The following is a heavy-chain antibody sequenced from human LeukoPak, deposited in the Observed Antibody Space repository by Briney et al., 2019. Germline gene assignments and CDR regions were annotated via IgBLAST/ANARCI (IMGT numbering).Heavy chain of an antibody. D-gene: IGHD1-26*01. Sequence: GGSLRLSCAASGLTFSSYAMSWVRQAPGKGLEWVSAISGSSGNTYYADSVKGRFTISRDNSKNTLYLQMNSLRAEDTAVYYCAKAAIVGDYAPYYWGQGTLVTVSS. V-gene: IGHV3-23*01. CDR3: AKAAIVGDYAPYY. CDR1: GLTFSSYA. CDR2: ISGSSGNT. J-gene: IGHJ4*02.